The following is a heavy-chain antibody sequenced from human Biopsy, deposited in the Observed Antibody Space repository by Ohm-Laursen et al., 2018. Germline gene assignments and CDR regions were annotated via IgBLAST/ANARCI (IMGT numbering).Heavy chain of an antibody. CDR2: ISNSGTT. D-gene: IGHD3-10*01. V-gene: IGHV4-59*01. CDR1: GDSINSSY. J-gene: IGHJ6*02. CDR3: ARAYYYGAGSFYSPWMEV. Sequence: TLSLTCTVSGDSINSSYWSWIRQAPGKGLEWIGFISNSGTTKYNPSLQRRVRLSLDTANNQFSLTLRSVSAADTATYYCARAYYYGAGSFYSPWMEVWGQGTTVSVS.